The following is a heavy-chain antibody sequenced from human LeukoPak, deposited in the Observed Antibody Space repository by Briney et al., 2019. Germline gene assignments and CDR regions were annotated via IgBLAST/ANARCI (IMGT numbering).Heavy chain of an antibody. CDR3: ARGMAIFGVVIPPRYYYYMDV. Sequence: ASVKVSCKASGYTFTSYGISWVRQAPGQGLERMGWISAYNGNTNYAQKLQGRVTMTTDTSTSTAYMELRSLRSDDTAVYYCARGMAIFGVVIPPRYYYYMDVWGKGTTVTVSS. CDR1: GYTFTSYG. CDR2: ISAYNGNT. J-gene: IGHJ6*03. V-gene: IGHV1-18*01. D-gene: IGHD3-3*01.